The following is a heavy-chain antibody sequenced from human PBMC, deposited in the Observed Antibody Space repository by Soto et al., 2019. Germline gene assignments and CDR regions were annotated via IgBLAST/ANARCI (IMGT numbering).Heavy chain of an antibody. Sequence: ASVKVSCKASGFSLTGYYFHWIRAAPGQGLEWLGWINPNTGGTTYAQKFQGRVTLTWDTSINTAYMELSSLRPDDTAMYYCARAFFYQGSDSRGYSFDAFDFWGPGTLVTVSS. CDR1: GFSLTGYY. J-gene: IGHJ3*01. V-gene: IGHV1-2*02. CDR3: ARAFFYQGSDSRGYSFDAFDF. D-gene: IGHD3-22*01. CDR2: INPNTGGT.